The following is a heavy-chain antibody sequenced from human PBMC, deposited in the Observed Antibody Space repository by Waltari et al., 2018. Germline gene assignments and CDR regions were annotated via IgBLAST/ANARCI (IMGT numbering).Heavy chain of an antibody. V-gene: IGHV4-38-2*01. J-gene: IGHJ5*02. D-gene: IGHD3-10*01. CDR1: GYSISSGYY. CDR3: ARLIDGSCRFDP. CDR2: IYHSGST. Sequence: QVQLQESGPGLVKPSETLSLTCAVSGYSISSGYYWGWIRQPPGKGLEWIGSIYHSGSTYYTPSLKSRVTISVDTSKNQFSLKLSSVTAADTAVYYCARLIDGSCRFDPWGQGTLVTVSS.